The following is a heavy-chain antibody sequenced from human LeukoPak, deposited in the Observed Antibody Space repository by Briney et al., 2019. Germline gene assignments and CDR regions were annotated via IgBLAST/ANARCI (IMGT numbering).Heavy chain of an antibody. V-gene: IGHV1-69*13. CDR1: GGIFSSYA. D-gene: IGHD5-12*01. J-gene: IGHJ4*02. CDR2: IIPIFGTA. Sequence: VASVKVSCKASGGIFSSYAISWVRQAPGQGLEWMGGIIPIFGTANYAQKFQGRVTITADESTSTAYMELSSLRSEDTAVYYCARLNSGYDQFLRYWGQGTLVTVSS. CDR3: ARLNSGYDQFLRY.